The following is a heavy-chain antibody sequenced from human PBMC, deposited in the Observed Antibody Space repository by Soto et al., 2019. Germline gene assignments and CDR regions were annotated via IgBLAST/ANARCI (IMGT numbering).Heavy chain of an antibody. CDR3: ARDRAYYDFWSGYYGVDV. V-gene: IGHV4-34*01. Sequence: PSETLSLTCAAYGGSFSGYYWSWIRQPPGKGLEWIGEINHSGSTNYNPSLKSRVTISVDTSENQFSLKLSSVTAADTAVYYCARDRAYYDFWSGYYGVDVWGKGTTVTVS. J-gene: IGHJ6*03. CDR1: GGSFSGYY. CDR2: INHSGST. D-gene: IGHD3-3*01.